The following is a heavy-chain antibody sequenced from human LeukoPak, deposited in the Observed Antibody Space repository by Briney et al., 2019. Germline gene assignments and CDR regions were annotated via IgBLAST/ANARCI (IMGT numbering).Heavy chain of an antibody. Sequence: ASVKVSCKASGYTFTSYAMRWVRQAPGQRLEWMGWINAGNGNTKYSQKFQGRVTITRDTSASTAYMELSSLRSEDTAVYYCARDTRPDIVVVVATPGYYNGMDVWGQGTTVTVSS. CDR2: INAGNGNT. CDR3: ARDTRPDIVVVVATPGYYNGMDV. D-gene: IGHD2-15*01. CDR1: GYTFTSYA. J-gene: IGHJ6*02. V-gene: IGHV1-3*01.